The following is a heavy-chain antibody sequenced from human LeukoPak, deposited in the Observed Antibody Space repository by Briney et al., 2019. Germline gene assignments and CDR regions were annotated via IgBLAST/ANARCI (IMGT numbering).Heavy chain of an antibody. CDR1: GGSFSGYY. D-gene: IGHD2-15*01. CDR2: INQRGST. J-gene: IGHJ6*02. CDR3: ARGPRPRYCSGGSCPYRGYYYGMDV. V-gene: IGHV4-34*01. Sequence: PSETLSLTCAVYGGSFSGYYWSWIRQPPGKGLEWIGEINQRGSTNYNPSLKSRVTISVDTSKNQFSLKLSSVTAADTAVYYCARGPRPRYCSGGSCPYRGYYYGMDVWGQGTTVTVSS.